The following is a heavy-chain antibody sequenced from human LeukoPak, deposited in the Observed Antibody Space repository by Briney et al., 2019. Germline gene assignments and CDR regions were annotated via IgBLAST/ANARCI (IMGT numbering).Heavy chain of an antibody. J-gene: IGHJ4*02. CDR2: INPNSGGT. CDR1: GYTFTGYY. CDR3: ASRARDIAAAGNSGVDY. V-gene: IGHV1-2*02. D-gene: IGHD6-13*01. Sequence: ASVKVSCKASGYTFTGYYMHWVRQAPGQGLEWMGWINPNSGGTNYAQKFQGRVTMTRDTSISTAYMELSRLRSDDTAVYYCASRARDIAAAGNSGVDYWGQGTLVTVSS.